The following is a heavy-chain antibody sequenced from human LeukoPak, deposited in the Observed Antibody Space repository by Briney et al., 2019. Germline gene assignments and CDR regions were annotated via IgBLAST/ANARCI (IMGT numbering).Heavy chain of an antibody. D-gene: IGHD2-15*01. CDR2: ISSSSSYI. CDR3: ARVLTAMLL. Sequence: GGSLRLSCAASGFTFNFFAMTWVRQAPGKGLEWVSSISSSSSYIYYADSVKGRFTISRDNAKNSLYLQMNSLRAEDTAVYYCARVLTAMLLWGQGTLVTVSS. CDR1: GFTFNFFA. V-gene: IGHV3-21*01. J-gene: IGHJ4*02.